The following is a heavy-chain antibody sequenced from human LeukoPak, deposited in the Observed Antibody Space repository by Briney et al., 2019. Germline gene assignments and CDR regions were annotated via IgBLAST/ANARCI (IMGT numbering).Heavy chain of an antibody. J-gene: IGHJ4*02. CDR2: INHSGST. V-gene: IGHV4-34*01. D-gene: IGHD6-13*01. Sequence: SETLSLTCAVYGGSFSGYYWSWIRPPPGKGLEWIGEINHSGSTNYNPSLKSRVTISVDTSKNQFSLKLSSVTAADTAVYYCARITGYSSSWYGAWGQGTLVTVSS. CDR3: ARITGYSSSWYGA. CDR1: GGSFSGYY.